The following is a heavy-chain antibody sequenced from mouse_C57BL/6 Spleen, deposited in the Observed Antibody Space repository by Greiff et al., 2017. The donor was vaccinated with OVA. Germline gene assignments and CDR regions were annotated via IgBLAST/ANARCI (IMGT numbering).Heavy chain of an antibody. V-gene: IGHV1-66*01. CDR2: IYPGSGTT. CDR1: GYSFTSYY. J-gene: IGHJ4*01. Sequence: QVQLQPSGPELVKPGASVKISCKASGYSFTSYYIHWVKQRPGQGLEWIGWIYPGSGTTKYNEKITGKATLTADTSSSTAYMQLISLTSEDSAVYYCARLDGNYAYAMDYWCQGTSVTVSS. D-gene: IGHD2-1*01. CDR3: ARLDGNYAYAMDY.